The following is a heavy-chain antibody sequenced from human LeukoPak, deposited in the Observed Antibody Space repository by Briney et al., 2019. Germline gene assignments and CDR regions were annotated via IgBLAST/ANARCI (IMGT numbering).Heavy chain of an antibody. D-gene: IGHD3-10*01. CDR1: GGTFSSYS. CDR3: AGIGYGSGSYLADYYYYMDV. V-gene: IGHV1-69*13. J-gene: IGHJ6*03. Sequence: ASVKVSCKASGGTFSSYSISWVRQAPGQGLEWMGGIIPIFGTANYAQKFQGRVTITADESTSTAYMELSSLRSEDTAVYYCAGIGYGSGSYLADYYYYMDVWGKGTTVTISS. CDR2: IIPIFGTA.